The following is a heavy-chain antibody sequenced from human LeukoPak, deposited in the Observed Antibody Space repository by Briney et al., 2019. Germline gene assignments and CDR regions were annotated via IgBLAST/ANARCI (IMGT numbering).Heavy chain of an antibody. Sequence: PGRSLRLSCAAPGFTFSSYAMHWVRQAPGKGREWVAVISYDGSNKYYADSVKGRFTTSRDNSKNTLYLQMNSLRAEDTAVDYCARGWHRMSYYDSTTPGYWGQGTLVTVSS. CDR2: ISYDGSNK. CDR3: ARGWHRMSYYDSTTPGY. V-gene: IGHV3-30-3*01. J-gene: IGHJ4*02. D-gene: IGHD3-22*01. CDR1: GFTFSSYA.